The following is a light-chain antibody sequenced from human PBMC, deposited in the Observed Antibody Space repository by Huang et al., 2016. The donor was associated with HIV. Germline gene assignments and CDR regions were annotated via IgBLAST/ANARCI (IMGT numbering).Light chain of an antibody. Sequence: EIVMTQSQATLSVSPGESATLSCRASQNITTNLVWYHQKVGQAPRLLIYGAATRATEVPARFSGSGSGTEFTLTISSLQSEDFGIYYCQQYNNRPLITFGPGTKVD. CDR3: QQYNNRPLIT. CDR2: GAA. J-gene: IGKJ3*01. V-gene: IGKV3-15*01. CDR1: QNITTN.